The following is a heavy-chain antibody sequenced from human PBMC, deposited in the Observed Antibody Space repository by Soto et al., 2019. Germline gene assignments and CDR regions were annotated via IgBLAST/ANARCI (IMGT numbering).Heavy chain of an antibody. CDR3: ARGHSNYYYYYMDV. Sequence: SETLSLTCTVSGGSISSGGYYWSWIRQHPGKGLEWIGYIYYSGGTYYNPSLKSRVTISVDTSKNQFSLKLSSVTAADTAVYYCARGHSNYYYYYMDVWGKGTTVTVSS. CDR2: IYYSGGT. CDR1: GGSISSGGYY. J-gene: IGHJ6*03. V-gene: IGHV4-31*03. D-gene: IGHD4-4*01.